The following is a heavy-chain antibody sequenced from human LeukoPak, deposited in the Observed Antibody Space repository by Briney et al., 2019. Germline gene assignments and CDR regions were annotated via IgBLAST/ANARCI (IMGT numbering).Heavy chain of an antibody. D-gene: IGHD4-23*01. CDR2: IYYSGST. Sequence: PSETLSLTCTVSGGSISSSSYYWGWIRQPPGKGLEWIGSIYYSGSTYYNPSLKSRVTISVDTSKNQFSLKLSSVTAADTAVYYCARGCLVKGAFDIWGQGTMVTVSS. CDR3: ARGCLVKGAFDI. CDR1: GGSISSSSYY. V-gene: IGHV4-39*07. J-gene: IGHJ3*02.